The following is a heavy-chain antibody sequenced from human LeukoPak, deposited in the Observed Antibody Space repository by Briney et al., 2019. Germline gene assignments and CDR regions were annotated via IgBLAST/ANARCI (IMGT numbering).Heavy chain of an antibody. CDR2: INPNSGGT. Sequence: GASVKVSCKASGYTFTGYYMHWVRQAPGQGLEWMGWINPNSGGTNYAQKFQGWVTMTRDTSISTAYMGLSRLRSDDTAVYYCARDRGYSGYGLDAFDIWGQGTMVTVSS. CDR3: ARDRGYSGYGLDAFDI. J-gene: IGHJ3*02. CDR1: GYTFTGYY. D-gene: IGHD5-12*01. V-gene: IGHV1-2*04.